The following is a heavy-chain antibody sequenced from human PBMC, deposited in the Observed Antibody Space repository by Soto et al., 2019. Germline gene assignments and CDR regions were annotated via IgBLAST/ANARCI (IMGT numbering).Heavy chain of an antibody. CDR3: EGDGRAMYDY. CDR2: ISSNGGTT. D-gene: IGHD5-18*01. V-gene: IGHV3-64*01. J-gene: IGHJ4*02. Sequence: EVQLVESGGGLVQPGGSLRLSCAASGFTFSTYAMQWVRQAPGKGLEFVSSISSNGGTTNYAYSVKGRFTISRDNSRVTLYLQMGSLRPEDMVVYEGEGDGRAMYDYWGQGTLVTVSS. CDR1: GFTFSTYA.